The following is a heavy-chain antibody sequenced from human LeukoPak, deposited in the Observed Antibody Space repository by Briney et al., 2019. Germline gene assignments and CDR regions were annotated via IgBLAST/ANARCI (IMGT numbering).Heavy chain of an antibody. J-gene: IGHJ4*02. CDR1: GYVFTPHH. Sequence: ASVKVSCKTSGYVFTPHHIHWMRQAPGQGLELLGWVSAANNPEYSQKFQGRVVITRDASTTTSYLELNSLRSEDTAVYYCAMSVEMPPIPSFDYWGQGTLVTVSS. V-gene: IGHV1-3*01. CDR2: VSAANNP. CDR3: AMSVEMPPIPSFDY. D-gene: IGHD5-24*01.